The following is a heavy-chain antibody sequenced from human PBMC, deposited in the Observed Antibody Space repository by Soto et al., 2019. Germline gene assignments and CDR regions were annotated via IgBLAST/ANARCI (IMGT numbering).Heavy chain of an antibody. CDR1: GFTFRNYA. CDR3: VKDYRGNVDQEIFDY. D-gene: IGHD3-10*01. J-gene: IGHJ4*02. CDR2: INGDGFTT. V-gene: IGHV3-23*01. Sequence: TGGSLRLSCIVSGFTFRNYAMSWVRQARGKGLEWVSGINGDGFTTHYAESVKGRFTISRDNSRNTLYLQMNSLRVEDTAVYYCVKDYRGNVDQEIFDYWGLGTLVTVSS.